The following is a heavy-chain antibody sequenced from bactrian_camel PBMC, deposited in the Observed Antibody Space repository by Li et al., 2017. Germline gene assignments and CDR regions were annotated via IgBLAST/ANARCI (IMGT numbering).Heavy chain of an antibody. CDR2: IYSDGSKS. J-gene: IGHJ4*01. D-gene: IGHD4*01. CDR3: ASAFLTDYVGPDLS. Sequence: VQLVKSGGGLVSPGGSLRVSCQASGFSFSSYYMSWVRQAPGKGLEWVASIYSDGSKSVYVGSVKDRFIISRDNAKNTLYLQLNSLKPEDTAMYFCASAFLTDYVGPDLSWGQGTQVTVS. CDR1: GFSFSSYY. V-gene: IGHV3-2*01.